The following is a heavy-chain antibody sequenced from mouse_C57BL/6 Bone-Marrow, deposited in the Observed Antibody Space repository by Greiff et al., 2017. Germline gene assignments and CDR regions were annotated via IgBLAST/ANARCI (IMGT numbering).Heavy chain of an antibody. V-gene: IGHV2-3*01. CDR1: GFSLTSYG. D-gene: IGHD1-1*01. CDR2: IWGDGRT. Sequence: VHLVESGPGLVAPSQSLSITCTVSGFSLTSYGVSWVRQPPGKGLEWLGVIWGDGRTNYHSALISRLSISKDNSKSQVFLKLNSLQTADTATYYCAKPGHFYYYGPYWYGDVWGTGTTVTVSS. J-gene: IGHJ1*03. CDR3: AKPGHFYYYGPYWYGDV.